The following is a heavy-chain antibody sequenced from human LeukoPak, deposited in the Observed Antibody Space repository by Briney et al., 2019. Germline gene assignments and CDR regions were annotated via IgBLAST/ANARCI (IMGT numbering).Heavy chain of an antibody. Sequence: GGTLRLSCAHSVFTFSAYSGNWVCQAPEGGLEWGSIISRDRRTIIYTAPVRGRSPISRDNAKTSLYLKMDSLSAEETAVYFCAASPAGGAIDYWGQGALVTVSS. V-gene: IGHV3-48*04. CDR1: VFTFSAYS. D-gene: IGHD1-26*01. CDR2: ISRDRRTI. J-gene: IGHJ4*02. CDR3: AASPAGGAIDY.